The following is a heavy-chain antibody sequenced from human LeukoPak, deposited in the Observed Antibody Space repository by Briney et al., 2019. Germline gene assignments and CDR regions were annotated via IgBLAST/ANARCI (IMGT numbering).Heavy chain of an antibody. V-gene: IGHV4-59*08. CDR3: ARLYDYFDC. CDR1: VVSISSYY. D-gene: IGHD2/OR15-2a*01. CDR2: IYSRGST. Sequence: PSETLSLTCTVSVVSISSYYWSWIRQPPGKGLEWIGYIYSRGSTNYNPSLKSRVTISVDTSKNQFSLKLSSVTAAGTAVYYCARLYDYFDCWGQGTLVTVSS. J-gene: IGHJ4*02.